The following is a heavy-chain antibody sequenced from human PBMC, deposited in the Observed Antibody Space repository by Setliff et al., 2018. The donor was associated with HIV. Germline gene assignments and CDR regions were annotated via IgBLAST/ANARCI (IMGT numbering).Heavy chain of an antibody. J-gene: IGHJ4*02. Sequence: VASVKVSCKASGGAFSSYALSWVRQAPGQGLEWMGNIKLSSGGTKFAQKFLGRVTMTRDTSTNTAFMELRRLNSDDTATYFCVTSPGSFTSVDETEAGDYWGQGTLVTAPQ. V-gene: IGHV1-2*02. CDR3: VTSPGSFTSVDETEAGDY. D-gene: IGHD6-25*01. CDR1: GGAFSSYA. CDR2: IKLSSGGT.